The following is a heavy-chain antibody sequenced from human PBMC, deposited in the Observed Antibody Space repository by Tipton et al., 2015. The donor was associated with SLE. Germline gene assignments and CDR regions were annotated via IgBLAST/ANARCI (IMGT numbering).Heavy chain of an antibody. D-gene: IGHD3-16*01. Sequence: TLSLTCAVSGGSITTSHWWSWVRQPPGKGLEWIGEIFHSGITNYNPPLKSRVTISGDTSKNQFSLKLTSVTAADTAVYFCARHDYDPSYFDYWGQGTLVTVSS. J-gene: IGHJ4*02. CDR2: IFHSGIT. V-gene: IGHV4-4*01. CDR1: GGSITTSHW. CDR3: ARHDYDPSYFDY.